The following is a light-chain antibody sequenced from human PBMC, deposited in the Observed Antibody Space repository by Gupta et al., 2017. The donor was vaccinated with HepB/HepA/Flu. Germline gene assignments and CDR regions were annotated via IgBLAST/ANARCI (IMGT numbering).Light chain of an antibody. CDR1: QSISNW. CDR2: KAS. Sequence: DIQMTQSPSTLSAYVGDRVTITCRASQSISNWLAWYQQKPGKAPKLLIYKASSLESGVPSRFSGSGSGTEFTLTISSLQPDDFATYYCQQYNTNSETFGQGTKVEI. J-gene: IGKJ1*01. CDR3: QQYNTNSET. V-gene: IGKV1-5*03.